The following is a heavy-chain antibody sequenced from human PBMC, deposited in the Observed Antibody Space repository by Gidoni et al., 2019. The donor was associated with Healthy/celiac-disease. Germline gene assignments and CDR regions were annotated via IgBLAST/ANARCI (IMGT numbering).Heavy chain of an antibody. CDR3: ARDTLDSSGWYVFDY. Sequence: QVQLVESGGGVVQPGRSLRLSCAASGFPFSSYAMHWVRQAPGKGLEWVAVISYDGSNKYYADSVKGRFTISRDNSKNTLYLQMNSLRAEDTAVYYCARDTLDSSGWYVFDYWGQGTLVTVSS. D-gene: IGHD6-19*01. CDR1: GFPFSSYA. CDR2: ISYDGSNK. J-gene: IGHJ4*02. V-gene: IGHV3-30*04.